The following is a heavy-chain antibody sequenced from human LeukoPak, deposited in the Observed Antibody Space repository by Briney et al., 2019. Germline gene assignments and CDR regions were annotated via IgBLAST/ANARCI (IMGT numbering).Heavy chain of an antibody. CDR2: IYISGST. V-gene: IGHV4-4*07. J-gene: IGHJ5*02. Sequence: PSETLSLTCSVSGVSISDYYWTWFRQPAGKGLEWIGRIYISGSTNYNPSLKSRVIMSVDTSRNQLSLKLTSLTAADTAVYYCARDDEAYDILTRTAQYNWFDPWGQGTLVTVSS. D-gene: IGHD3-9*01. CDR3: ARDDEAYDILTRTAQYNWFDP. CDR1: GVSISDYY.